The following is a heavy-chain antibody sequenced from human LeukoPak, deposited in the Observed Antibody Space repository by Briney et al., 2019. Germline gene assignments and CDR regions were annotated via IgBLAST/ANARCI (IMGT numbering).Heavy chain of an antibody. V-gene: IGHV1-69*04. J-gene: IGHJ4*02. CDR2: IIPILGIA. D-gene: IGHD3-3*01. CDR1: GGTFSSYA. CDR3: ARDQSITIFGVVPTDY. Sequence: VASVKVSCKASGGTFSSYAISWVRQAPGQGLEWMGRIIPILGIANYAQKFQGRVTITADKSTSTAYMELSSLRSEDTAVYYCARDQSITIFGVVPTDYWGQGTLVTVSS.